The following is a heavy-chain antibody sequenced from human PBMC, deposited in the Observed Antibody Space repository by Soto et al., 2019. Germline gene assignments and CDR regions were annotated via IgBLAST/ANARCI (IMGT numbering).Heavy chain of an antibody. D-gene: IGHD3-3*01. J-gene: IGHJ4*02. CDR2: ISGRGST. CDR3: ARATATVLRSVERSSIIPHFFDY. CDR1: GFTFSSYA. Sequence: EVQVLQYGGGLVQPGESLRLYCEASGFTFSSYAMSWVRQAPGKGLEWVSGISGRGSTNYADSVKGRFAISRDNSKNILYLQMNSLRAEDTAVYYCARATATVLRSVERSSIIPHFFDYWGQGTLVTVSS. V-gene: IGHV3-23*01.